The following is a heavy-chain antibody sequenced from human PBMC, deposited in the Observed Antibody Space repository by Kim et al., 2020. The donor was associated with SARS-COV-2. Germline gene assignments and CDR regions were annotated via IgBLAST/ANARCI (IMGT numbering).Heavy chain of an antibody. CDR3: ARDQYYYDSSGYPSDHYYYGRDV. CDR2: ISSSGSTI. J-gene: IGHJ6*04. Sequence: GGSLRLSCAASGFTFSDYYMSWIRQAPGKGLEWVSYISSSGSTIYYADSVKGRFTISRDNAKNSLYLQMNSLRAEDTAVYYCARDQYYYDSSGYPSDHYYYGRDVGGKGTTSTASS. D-gene: IGHD3-22*01. V-gene: IGHV3-11*01. CDR1: GFTFSDYY.